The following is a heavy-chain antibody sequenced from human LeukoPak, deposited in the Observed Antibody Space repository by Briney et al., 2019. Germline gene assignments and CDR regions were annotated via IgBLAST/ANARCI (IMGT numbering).Heavy chain of an antibody. V-gene: IGHV4-34*01. CDR1: GGSFSGYY. Sequence: SETLSLTCAVYGGSFSGYYWSWIRQPPGKGLEWIGEINHSGSTNYNPSLKSRVTISVDNSNNKFSLRLSSVTAADTALYYCARGTLYSGWSYYFDSWGQGTLVTVSS. D-gene: IGHD6-19*01. J-gene: IGHJ4*02. CDR3: ARGTLYSGWSYYFDS. CDR2: INHSGST.